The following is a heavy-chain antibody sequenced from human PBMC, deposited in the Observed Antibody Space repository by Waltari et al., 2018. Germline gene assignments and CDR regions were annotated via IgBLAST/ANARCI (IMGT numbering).Heavy chain of an antibody. D-gene: IGHD6-19*01. CDR3: ARHERGWYVND. CDR1: GYSISSGYY. Sequence: QVQLQESGPGLAKPSETLSLTCAVSGYSISSGYYWGWIRQPPGKGLEWIGSIYHSGSTYYNPSLKSRVTISVDTSKNQFSLKLSSVTAADTAVYYCARHERGWYVNDWGQGTLVTVSS. J-gene: IGHJ4*02. V-gene: IGHV4-38-2*01. CDR2: IYHSGST.